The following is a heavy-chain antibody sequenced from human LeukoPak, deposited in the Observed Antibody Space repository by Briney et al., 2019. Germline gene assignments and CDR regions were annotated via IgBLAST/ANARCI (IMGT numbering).Heavy chain of an antibody. J-gene: IGHJ4*02. CDR2: ISWDGGST. CDR3: AKDFPRFGYDSSGPFDY. V-gene: IGHV3-43D*03. D-gene: IGHD3-22*01. Sequence: GGSLRLSCAASGFTFDDYAMHWVRQAPGKGLEWVSLISWDGGSTYYADSVKGRFTISRDNSKNSLYLQMNSLRAEDTALYYCAKDFPRFGYDSSGPFDYWGQGTLVTVSS. CDR1: GFTFDDYA.